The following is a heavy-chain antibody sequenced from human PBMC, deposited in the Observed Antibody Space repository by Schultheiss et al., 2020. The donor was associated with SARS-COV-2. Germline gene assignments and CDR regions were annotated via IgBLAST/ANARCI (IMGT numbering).Heavy chain of an antibody. CDR1: GFTFRSYS. CDR2: ISSSSTYM. V-gene: IGHV3-21*01. D-gene: IGHD5-12*01. J-gene: IGHJ4*02. Sequence: GGSLRLSCVASGFTFRSYSMNWVRQAPGKGLEWVSSISSSSTYMYYADSVKGRFTISRDNAKNSLYLQMNSVRAEDTAMYYCARNLVNWDSGYDSPLPDEDYWGQGTLVTVA. CDR3: ARNLVNWDSGYDSPLPDEDY.